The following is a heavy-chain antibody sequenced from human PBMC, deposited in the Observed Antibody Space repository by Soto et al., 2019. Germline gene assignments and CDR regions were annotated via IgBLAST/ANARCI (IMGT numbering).Heavy chain of an antibody. D-gene: IGHD2-15*01. V-gene: IGHV3-21*01. CDR1: GFTFSSYS. Sequence: PGGSLRLSCAASGFTFSSYSMNWVRQAPGKGLEWVSSISSSSSYIYYADSVKGRFTISRDNAKNSLYLQMNSLRAEDTAVYYCARDGGYCSGGSCYYYYGMDVWGQGTTVTVSS. CDR2: ISSSSSYI. J-gene: IGHJ6*02. CDR3: ARDGGYCSGGSCYYYYGMDV.